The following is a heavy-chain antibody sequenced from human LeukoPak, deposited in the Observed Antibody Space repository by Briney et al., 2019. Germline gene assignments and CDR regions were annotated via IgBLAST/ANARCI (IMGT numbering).Heavy chain of an antibody. CDR2: ISSSSTTI. Sequence: GGSLRLSCAASGFTFISYEMNWVRQAPGKGLEWISYISSSSTTIYYADSVKGRFTISRDNANNSLYLEMNSLRAEDTAVYYCAELGTTMIGGVWGKGTTVTISS. D-gene: IGHD3-10*02. CDR1: GFTFISYE. J-gene: IGHJ6*04. V-gene: IGHV3-48*03. CDR3: AELGTTMIGGV.